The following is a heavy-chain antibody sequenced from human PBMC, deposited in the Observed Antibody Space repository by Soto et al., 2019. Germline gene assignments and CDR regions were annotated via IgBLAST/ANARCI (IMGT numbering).Heavy chain of an antibody. CDR3: ATVLLWFGEPKPY. CDR2: IIPIFGTA. Sequence: GASVKVSCKASGGTFSSYAISWVRQAPGQGLEWMGGIIPIFGTANYAQKLRGRVTITADESTSTAYMELSSLRSEDTAVYYCATVLLWFGEPKPYWGQGTLVTVSS. V-gene: IGHV1-69*13. D-gene: IGHD3-10*01. CDR1: GGTFSSYA. J-gene: IGHJ4*02.